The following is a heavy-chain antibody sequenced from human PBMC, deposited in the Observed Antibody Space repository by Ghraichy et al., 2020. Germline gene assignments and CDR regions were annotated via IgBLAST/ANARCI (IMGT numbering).Heavy chain of an antibody. CDR3: ARVSYYYGSGSYLRDLFDY. V-gene: IGHV4-34*01. CDR2: INHSGST. CDR1: GGSFSGYY. J-gene: IGHJ4*02. D-gene: IGHD3-10*01. Sequence: SETLSLTCAVYGGSFSGYYWSWIRQPPGKGLEWIGEINHSGSTNYNPSLKSRVTISVDTSKNQFSLKLSSVTAADTAVYYCARVSYYYGSGSYLRDLFDYWGQGTLVTVSS.